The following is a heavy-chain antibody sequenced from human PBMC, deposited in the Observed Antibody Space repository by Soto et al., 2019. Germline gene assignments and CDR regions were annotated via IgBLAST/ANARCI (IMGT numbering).Heavy chain of an antibody. J-gene: IGHJ4*02. CDR2: ISGSGGST. V-gene: IGHV3-23*01. Sequence: EVQLLESGGGLVQPGGSLRLSCAASGFTFSSYVMSWVRQAPGKGLEWVSAISGSGGSTYYADSVKGRFTISRDNSKNTLYLQMNSLRAEDTAVYYCATPRKGVPAAILDYWGQGTLVTVSS. D-gene: IGHD2-2*02. CDR3: ATPRKGVPAAILDY. CDR1: GFTFSSYV.